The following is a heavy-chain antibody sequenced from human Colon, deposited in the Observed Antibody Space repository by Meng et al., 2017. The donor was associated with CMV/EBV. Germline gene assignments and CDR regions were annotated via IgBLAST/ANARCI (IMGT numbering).Heavy chain of an antibody. CDR3: ARGGGIVATILNL. CDR2: IYHSGNT. Sequence: GSLRLSCSVSGGSVSSGISYWSWIRQPPGKGLEWVGYIYHSGNTNYIPSLKSRATISVDTSKNQLSLKLRSVTAADTAVYYYARGGGIVATILNLWGQGTLVTVSS. V-gene: IGHV4-61*01. D-gene: IGHD5-12*01. CDR1: GGSVSSGISY. J-gene: IGHJ5*02.